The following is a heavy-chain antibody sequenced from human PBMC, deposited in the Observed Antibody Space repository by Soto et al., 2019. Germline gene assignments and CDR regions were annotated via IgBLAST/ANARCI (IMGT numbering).Heavy chain of an antibody. V-gene: IGHV3-23*01. CDR2: ISGRGGST. D-gene: IGHD1-1*01. CDR1: GFTFSSFA. CDR3: AKALPLSTIFAAFDV. Sequence: QLLESGGDLVQPGGSLRLSCVASGFTFSSFAMNWIRQTPRKGLEWVCDISGRGGSTHYAESVKGRFTISRDNSKNMVYLQMNSLTAEDTAIYYCAKALPLSTIFAAFDVWGHGTAVTISS. J-gene: IGHJ3*01.